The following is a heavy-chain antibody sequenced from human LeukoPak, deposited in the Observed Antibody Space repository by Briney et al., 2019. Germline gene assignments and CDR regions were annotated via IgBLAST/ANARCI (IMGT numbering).Heavy chain of an antibody. Sequence: SETLSLTCAVYGGSFSGYYWSWIRQPPGKGLEWIGEINHSGSTNYNPSLKSRVTMSVDTSKNQFSLKLSSVTAADAAVYYCARIGSGWAVGYWGQGTLVTVSS. CDR2: INHSGST. CDR3: ARIGSGWAVGY. V-gene: IGHV4-34*01. CDR1: GGSFSGYY. J-gene: IGHJ4*02. D-gene: IGHD6-19*01.